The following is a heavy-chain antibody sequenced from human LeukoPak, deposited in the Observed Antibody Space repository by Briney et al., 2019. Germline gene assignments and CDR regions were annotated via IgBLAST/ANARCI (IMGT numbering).Heavy chain of an antibody. Sequence: GGSLRLSCAASGFTFSSYAMSWVRQAPGKGLEWVSAISGSGGSTYYADSVKGRFTISRDNSKNTLYLQMNSLRAEDTAVYYCAKDAAEFLWFGESTTDYWGQGTLVTVSS. CDR2: ISGSGGST. J-gene: IGHJ4*02. V-gene: IGHV3-23*01. CDR3: AKDAAEFLWFGESTTDY. D-gene: IGHD3-10*01. CDR1: GFTFSSYA.